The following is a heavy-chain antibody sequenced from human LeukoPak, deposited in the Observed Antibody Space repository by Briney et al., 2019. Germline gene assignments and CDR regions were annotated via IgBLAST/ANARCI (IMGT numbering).Heavy chain of an antibody. J-gene: IGHJ4*02. CDR3: ARRPLCSTSSCYDFDY. Sequence: GESLKISCKGSGYSFTTYWIGWVCQMPGKGLEWMGIIYPAESDTRYSPSFQGQVTISADKSINTAYLQWSSLRASDTAMYYCARRPLCSTSSCYDFDYWGQGTLVTVSS. D-gene: IGHD2-2*01. CDR2: IYPAESDT. CDR1: GYSFTTYW. V-gene: IGHV5-51*01.